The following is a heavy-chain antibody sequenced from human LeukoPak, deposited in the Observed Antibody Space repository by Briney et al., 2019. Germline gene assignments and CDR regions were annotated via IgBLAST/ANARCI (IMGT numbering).Heavy chain of an antibody. J-gene: IGHJ4*02. CDR3: SRVTFYYDSSGYYPSYYFDH. CDR1: GFMFADYT. V-gene: IGHV3-49*04. Sequence: PGGSLRLSCSASGFMFADYTMSWVRQAPGKGLEWVGFIRSKAHGGTIEYAASVRGRFTISRDDSKSIAYLQVNSMKTEDTAVYYCSRVTFYYDSSGYYPSYYFDHWGQGTLVTVSS. CDR2: IRSKAHGGTI. D-gene: IGHD3-22*01.